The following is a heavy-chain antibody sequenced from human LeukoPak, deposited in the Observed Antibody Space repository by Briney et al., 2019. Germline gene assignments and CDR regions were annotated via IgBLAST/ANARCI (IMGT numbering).Heavy chain of an antibody. Sequence: PGGSLRLSCAASGFTFSSYAMHWVRQAPGKGLEWVAVISYDGSNKYYADSVKGRFTISRDNSKNTLYLQMNSLRADDTAVYYCARDYNLWYYDSSGSLDYWGQGTLVTVSS. CDR3: ARDYNLWYYDSSGSLDY. D-gene: IGHD3-22*01. CDR2: ISYDGSNK. V-gene: IGHV3-30*04. J-gene: IGHJ4*02. CDR1: GFTFSSYA.